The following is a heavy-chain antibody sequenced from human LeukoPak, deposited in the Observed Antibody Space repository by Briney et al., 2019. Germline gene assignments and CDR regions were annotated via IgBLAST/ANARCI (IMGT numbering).Heavy chain of an antibody. V-gene: IGHV1-18*01. CDR3: ARSDLGTITARPFN. D-gene: IGHD5-24*01. CDR1: GYTFTNYG. CDR2: ISGYQGST. Sequence: ASVKVSCKASGYTFTNYGITWVRQAPGQGLEWMGWISGYQGSTKYAQKFQGRVTMTIDTSTSTAYMDLRSLRSDDTAIYFCARSDLGTITARPFNWGQGTLVAVSS. J-gene: IGHJ4*02.